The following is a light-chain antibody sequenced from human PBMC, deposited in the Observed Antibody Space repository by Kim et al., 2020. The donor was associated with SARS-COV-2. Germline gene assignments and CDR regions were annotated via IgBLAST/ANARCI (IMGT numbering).Light chain of an antibody. CDR2: GAS. J-gene: IGKJ1*01. Sequence: EIVMPQSPATLSVSPGERATLSCRASQSVSSNLAWYQQKPGQAPRLLIYGASTRATGIPARFSGSGSGTEFTLTISSLQSEDFAVYYCQQYNNWPRTFRQGTKVDIK. CDR3: QQYNNWPRT. CDR1: QSVSSN. V-gene: IGKV3-15*01.